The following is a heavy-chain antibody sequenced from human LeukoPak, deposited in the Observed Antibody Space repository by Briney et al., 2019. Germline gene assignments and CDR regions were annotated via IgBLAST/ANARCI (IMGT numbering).Heavy chain of an antibody. D-gene: IGHD2/OR15-2a*01. CDR3: ARGRGNNQSKYRKLRRYYFDY. J-gene: IGHJ4*02. CDR1: GYTFTSYV. Sequence: GASVKVSCKASGYTFTSYVINWVRQATGQGLEWMGWMNPNSGNTGYAQKFQGRVTMTRNTSISTAYMELSSLRSEDTAVYYCARGRGNNQSKYRKLRRYYFDYWGQGTLVTVSS. V-gene: IGHV1-8*01. CDR2: MNPNSGNT.